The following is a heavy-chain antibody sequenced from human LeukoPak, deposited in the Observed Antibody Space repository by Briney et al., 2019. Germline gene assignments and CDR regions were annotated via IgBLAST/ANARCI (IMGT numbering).Heavy chain of an antibody. CDR1: GFTFSSYW. J-gene: IGHJ3*02. CDR2: IKPDGSEK. D-gene: IGHD3-10*01. V-gene: IGHV3-7*03. Sequence: QSGGSLRLSCAASGFTFSSYWMSWVRQAPGKGLEWVANIKPDGSEKHYVDSVKGRLTIARDNAKNSLYLQMNSLGAEDTAVYYCARGDYYGSGSDYHDAFDIWGQGTMVTVSP. CDR3: ARGDYYGSGSDYHDAFDI.